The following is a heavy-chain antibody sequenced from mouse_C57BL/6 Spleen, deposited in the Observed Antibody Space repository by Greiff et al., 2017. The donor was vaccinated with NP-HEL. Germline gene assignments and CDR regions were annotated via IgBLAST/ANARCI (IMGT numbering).Heavy chain of an antibody. CDR1: GFTFSDYG. D-gene: IGHD1-1*01. Sequence: EVQLQESGGGLVKPGGSLKLSCAASGFTFSDYGMHWVRQAPEKGLEWVAYISSGSSTIYYADTVKGRFTISRDNAKNTLFLQMTSLRSEDTAMYYCARVYGSSPYYYAMDYWGQGTSVTVSS. CDR2: ISSGSSTI. J-gene: IGHJ4*01. V-gene: IGHV5-17*01. CDR3: ARVYGSSPYYYAMDY.